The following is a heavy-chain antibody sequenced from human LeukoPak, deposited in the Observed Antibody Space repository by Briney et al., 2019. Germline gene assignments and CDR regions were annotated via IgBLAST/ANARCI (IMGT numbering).Heavy chain of an antibody. Sequence: PGGSLRLSCAASGFTFSSYGMHWVRQAPGKGLEWVAFIRYDGSNKYYADSVKGRFTISRDNSKNTLYLQMNSLRAEDTAVYYCAKDSRVFWSGYRPSGPDYSGQGTLVTVSS. CDR1: GFTFSSYG. CDR2: IRYDGSNK. J-gene: IGHJ4*02. D-gene: IGHD3-3*01. CDR3: AKDSRVFWSGYRPSGPDY. V-gene: IGHV3-30*02.